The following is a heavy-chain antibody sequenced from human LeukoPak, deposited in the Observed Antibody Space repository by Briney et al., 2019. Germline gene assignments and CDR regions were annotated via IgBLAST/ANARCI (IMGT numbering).Heavy chain of an antibody. Sequence: PGGSLRLSCAASGFTFSSYAMTWVRQAPGKGLEWVSTLSGSGSNTYYADSVKGRFSISRDNSQSTLYLQMNSLRAEDTAVYYCAKFRAAAGPRDFDYWGQGTLVTVSS. D-gene: IGHD6-13*01. V-gene: IGHV3-23*01. J-gene: IGHJ4*02. CDR2: LSGSGSNT. CDR3: AKFRAAAGPRDFDY. CDR1: GFTFSSYA.